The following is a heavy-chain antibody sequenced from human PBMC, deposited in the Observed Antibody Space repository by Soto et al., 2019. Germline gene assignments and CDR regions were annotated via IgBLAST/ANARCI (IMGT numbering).Heavy chain of an antibody. CDR2: ISGSGGST. V-gene: IGHV3-23*01. CDR1: GFTFSSYA. Sequence: GGSLRLSCAASGFTFSSYAMSWVRQAPGKGLEWVSAISGSGGSTYYADSVKGRFTISRDNSKNTLYLQMNSLRAEDTAVYYCAKEPEYSSGWYSGWFDPWGQGTLVTVSS. D-gene: IGHD6-19*01. J-gene: IGHJ5*02. CDR3: AKEPEYSSGWYSGWFDP.